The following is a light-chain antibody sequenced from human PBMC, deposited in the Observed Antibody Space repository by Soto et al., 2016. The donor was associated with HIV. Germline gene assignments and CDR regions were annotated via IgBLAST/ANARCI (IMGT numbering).Light chain of an antibody. J-gene: IGLJ2*01. CDR2: DDS. CDR3: QVWHSTSVI. Sequence: SYVLTQPPSVSVAPGKTARLTCVGDNIASKSVHWYQQEPGQAPVLVLYDDSDRPSGIPERFSGSNSGNTATLTISRVEAGDEADYYCQVWHSTSVILGGGTKADRP. V-gene: IGLV3-21*03. CDR1: NIASKS.